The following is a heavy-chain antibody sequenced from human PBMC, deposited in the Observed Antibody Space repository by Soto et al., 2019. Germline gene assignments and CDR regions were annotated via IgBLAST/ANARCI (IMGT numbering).Heavy chain of an antibody. Sequence: GASVKVSCKASGYTFTSYGISWVRQAPGQGLEWMGWISAYNGNTNYAQKLQGRVTMTTDTSTSTAYMELRSLRSDDTAVYYCARGALGVVVVGATVGWFDPWGQGTLVTVSS. CDR3: ARGALGVVVVGATVGWFDP. CDR1: GYTFTSYG. D-gene: IGHD2-15*01. CDR2: ISAYNGNT. V-gene: IGHV1-18*01. J-gene: IGHJ5*02.